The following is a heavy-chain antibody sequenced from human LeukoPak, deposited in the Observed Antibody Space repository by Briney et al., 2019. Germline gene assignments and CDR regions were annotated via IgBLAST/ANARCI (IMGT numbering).Heavy chain of an antibody. D-gene: IGHD2/OR15-2a*01. J-gene: IGHJ3*02. Sequence: PGGSLRLSCSASGFTFSSYAMHWVRQAPGKGLEYVSAISSNGGSTYYADSVKGRFTISRDNAKNSLYLQMNSLRAEDTAVYYCAAISYLAFDIRGQGTVVTVSS. CDR3: AAISYLAFDI. V-gene: IGHV3-64*04. CDR1: GFTFSSYA. CDR2: ISSNGGST.